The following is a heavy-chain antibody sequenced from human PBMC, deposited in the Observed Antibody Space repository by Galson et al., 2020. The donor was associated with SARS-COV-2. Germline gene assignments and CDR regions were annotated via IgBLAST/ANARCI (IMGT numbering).Heavy chain of an antibody. CDR2: IYYTGSS. D-gene: IGHD5-18*01. J-gene: IGHJ4*02. CDR1: GGSMSSYY. V-gene: IGHV4-59*08. CDR3: ARQYRYRYGDFYY. Sequence: ETSETLSLTCTVSGGSMSSYYWSWIRQPPGKGLEWIGYIYYTGSSDSNPSLNSRVSISLDTSKNQFSLRLSSVTAADTAVYYCARQYRYRYGDFYYWGQGTLVTVSS.